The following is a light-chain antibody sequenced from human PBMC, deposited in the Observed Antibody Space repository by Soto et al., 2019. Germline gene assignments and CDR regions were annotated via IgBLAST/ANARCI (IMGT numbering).Light chain of an antibody. V-gene: IGKV3-20*01. CDR1: QTVNSDY. Sequence: ETVLTQSPGTVSLSPGERATLSCTTSQTVNSDYLAWCQQKPGQAPRLLIYGVFNRATGIPDRFSGSGSGTYFTLTISGLEPEDSAVYYCQHYDGSPRTFGQGTNLEI. CDR2: GVF. J-gene: IGKJ2*01. CDR3: QHYDGSPRT.